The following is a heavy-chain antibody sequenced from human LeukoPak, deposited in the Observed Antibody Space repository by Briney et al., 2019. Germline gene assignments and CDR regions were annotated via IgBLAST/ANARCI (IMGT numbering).Heavy chain of an antibody. J-gene: IGHJ3*02. CDR3: ARASLRGYSYGSVAFDI. D-gene: IGHD5-18*01. V-gene: IGHV4-61*08. CDR1: GGSISSGGYS. Sequence: SETLSLTCAVSGGSISSGGYSWSWIRQPPGKGLEWIGYIYYSGSTNYNPSLKSRVTISVDTSKNRFSLKLSSVTAADTAVYYCARASLRGYSYGSVAFDIWGQGTMVTVSS. CDR2: IYYSGST.